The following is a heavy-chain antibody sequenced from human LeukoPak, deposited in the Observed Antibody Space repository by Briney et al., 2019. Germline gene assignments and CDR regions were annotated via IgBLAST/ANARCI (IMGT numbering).Heavy chain of an antibody. CDR2: LSGSGYNT. D-gene: IGHD3-10*01. Sequence: QSGGSLRLSCAASGFTFSSHALSWVRQAPGKGLEWASSLSGSGYNTYYADSVKGRFTISRDNSKNTVYLQMNSLRAEDTAVYYCAKDYYGSGSYYTGPTDYWGQGTLVTVSS. J-gene: IGHJ4*02. V-gene: IGHV3-23*01. CDR3: AKDYYGSGSYYTGPTDY. CDR1: GFTFSSHA.